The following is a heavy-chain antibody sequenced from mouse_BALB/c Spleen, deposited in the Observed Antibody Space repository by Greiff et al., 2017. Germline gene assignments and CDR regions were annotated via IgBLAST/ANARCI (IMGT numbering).Heavy chain of an antibody. Sequence: VQLVESGAELMKPGASVKISCKATGYTFSSYWIEWVKQRPGHGLEWIGEILPGSGSTNYNEKFKGKATFTADTSSNTAYMQLSSLTSEDSAVYYCARGSSYGYYAMDYWGQGTSVTVSS. CDR3: ARGSSYGYYAMDY. CDR1: GYTFSSYW. V-gene: IGHV1-9*01. D-gene: IGHD1-1*01. CDR2: ILPGSGST. J-gene: IGHJ4*01.